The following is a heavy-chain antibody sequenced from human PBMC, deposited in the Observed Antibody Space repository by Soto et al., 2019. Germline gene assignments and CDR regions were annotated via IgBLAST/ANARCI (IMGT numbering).Heavy chain of an antibody. V-gene: IGHV4-4*07. CDR2: LNIAGTI. Sequence: PSETLSLTCSVSGASISSFNWNWVRQPAGKGPEWVGRLNIAGTINYNPSLKSRITMSMDTSKKQISLHLRSVTAADTAVYYCARDRGEYTSSWFWYFSHWGHGTLVTV. CDR1: GASISSFN. D-gene: IGHD6-13*01. J-gene: IGHJ2*01. CDR3: ARDRGEYTSSWFWYFSH.